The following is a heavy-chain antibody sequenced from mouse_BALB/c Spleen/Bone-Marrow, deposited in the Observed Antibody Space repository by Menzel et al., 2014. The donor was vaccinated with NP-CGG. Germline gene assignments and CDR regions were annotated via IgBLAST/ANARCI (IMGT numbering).Heavy chain of an antibody. D-gene: IGHD2-1*01. Sequence: EVQGVESGGGLVQPGGPLKLSCAASGFTFSSYGVSWVRQTPDKRLELVATINSNGGSTYYPDSVKGRFTISRDTAKNTLYLQMSSLKSEETAMYYCVRGNYGNYVDYFDFWGQGTTLTVSS. CDR3: VRGNYGNYVDYFDF. J-gene: IGHJ2*01. CDR2: INSNGGST. V-gene: IGHV5-6-3*01. CDR1: GFTFSSYG.